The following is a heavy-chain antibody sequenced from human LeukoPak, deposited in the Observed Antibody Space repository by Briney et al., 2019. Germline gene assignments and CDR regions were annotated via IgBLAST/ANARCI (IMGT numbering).Heavy chain of an antibody. Sequence: GASVKVSCKASGYTFTGYYMHWVRQAPGQGLEWTGWINPNSGGTNYAQKFQGRVTMTRDTSISTAYMELSRLRSDDTAVYYCARGDQLLNYYYMDVWGKGTTVTVSS. V-gene: IGHV1-2*02. CDR1: GYTFTGYY. CDR2: INPNSGGT. D-gene: IGHD2-2*01. J-gene: IGHJ6*03. CDR3: ARGDQLLNYYYMDV.